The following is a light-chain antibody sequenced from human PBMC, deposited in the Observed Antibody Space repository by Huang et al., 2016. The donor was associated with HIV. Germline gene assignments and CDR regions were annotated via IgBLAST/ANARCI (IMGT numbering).Light chain of an antibody. CDR2: DSS. CDR1: QPINTY. J-gene: IGKJ5*01. V-gene: IGKV1-39*01. Sequence: DIQVTLSPSSLSASVGDRVTITCRASQPINTYLNWYQQKPGKAPKLLIYDSSTLQSGVPSRFSGSGSGTDFTLTISSLQPEDFATYYCQQSYSMPITFGLGTRLEI. CDR3: QQSYSMPIT.